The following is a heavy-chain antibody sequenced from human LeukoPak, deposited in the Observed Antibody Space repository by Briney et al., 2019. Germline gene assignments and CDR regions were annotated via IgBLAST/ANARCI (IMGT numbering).Heavy chain of an antibody. V-gene: IGHV3-48*03. CDR2: IGSAGNTI. CDR1: GFFFSSYE. Sequence: QPGGSLRLSCGASGFFFSSYEMNWVRQAPGKGLEWVLYIGSAGNTIYYADSVKGRFTVSRDNAKNSLYLQMNSLRAEDTAVYYCTRPFYCSGGACYSGLGYWGQGTLVTVSS. CDR3: TRPFYCSGGACYSGLGY. J-gene: IGHJ4*02. D-gene: IGHD2-15*01.